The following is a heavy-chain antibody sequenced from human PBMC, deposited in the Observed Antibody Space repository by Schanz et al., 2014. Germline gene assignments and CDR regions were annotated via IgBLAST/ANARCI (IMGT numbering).Heavy chain of an antibody. J-gene: IGHJ4*02. Sequence: QVQLVESGGGLVKPGGSLRLSCAASGFTFRDYYMSWIRQAPGKGLEWVSDISSGSSYANYADSVKGRFTISRDNAKNSLYLQMNSLRAEDTAVYYCARAHGNNWYGKGLDYWGRGTLVTVSS. CDR1: GFTFRDYY. CDR2: ISSGSSYA. V-gene: IGHV3-11*05. CDR3: ARAHGNNWYGKGLDY. D-gene: IGHD1-1*01.